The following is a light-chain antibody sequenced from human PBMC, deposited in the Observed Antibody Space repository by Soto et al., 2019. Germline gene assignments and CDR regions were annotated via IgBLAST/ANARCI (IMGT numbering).Light chain of an antibody. CDR2: DTS. CDR3: QPYNNWPLT. V-gene: IGKV3-15*01. Sequence: EIVMTQSPATLSVSPGEISTLXXRASQSVSSNLAWYQQKPGQAPRXFIYDTSTRATGVPARFSGSRSGPEFTLTINSLQSEDFAIYYCQPYNNWPLTFGGGTKVDIK. CDR1: QSVSSN. J-gene: IGKJ4*01.